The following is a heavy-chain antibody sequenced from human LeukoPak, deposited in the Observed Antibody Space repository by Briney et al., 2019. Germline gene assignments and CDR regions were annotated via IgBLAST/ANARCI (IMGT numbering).Heavy chain of an antibody. V-gene: IGHV3-7*01. CDR2: IKQDGSER. CDR3: ARRGTWHSDY. J-gene: IGHJ4*02. Sequence: GGSLRLSCVASGFTFSGYYMSWVRQVPGKGLEWVATIKQDGSERYYVGSVRGRFTISRDNANNSLYLQMNSLRVEDTAVYYCARRGTWHSDYWGQGTLVTVSS. D-gene: IGHD3-16*01. CDR1: GFTFSGYY.